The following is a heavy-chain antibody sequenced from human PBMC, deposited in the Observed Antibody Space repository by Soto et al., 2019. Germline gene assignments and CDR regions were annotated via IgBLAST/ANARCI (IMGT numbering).Heavy chain of an antibody. V-gene: IGHV3-23*01. CDR2: IGGRT. CDR3: AKDRNYYDSSGLDY. Sequence: XESLLLSCAASGFTFSSYAMSWVRQAPGKGLEWVSAIGGRTYYADSVKGRFTISRDNSKNTLYLQMNSLRAEDTAVYYCAKDRNYYDSSGLDYWGQGTLVTVSS. CDR1: GFTFSSYA. J-gene: IGHJ4*02. D-gene: IGHD3-22*01.